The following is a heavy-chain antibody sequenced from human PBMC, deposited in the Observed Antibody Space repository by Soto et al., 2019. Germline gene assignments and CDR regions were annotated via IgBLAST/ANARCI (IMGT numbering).Heavy chain of an antibody. Sequence: EVQLMESGGGLVQPGGSLRLSCTASGFTFTSYSINWVRQAPGQGLEWISYISSTSATIYYAESVRGRFTVSRDNAKNSVYLQMNSLRAEYTAVYFCARAKTLEYTWFDTWGQGTPVTVSS. V-gene: IGHV3-48*01. J-gene: IGHJ5*02. CDR2: ISSTSATI. CDR3: ARAKTLEYTWFDT. CDR1: GFTFTSYS.